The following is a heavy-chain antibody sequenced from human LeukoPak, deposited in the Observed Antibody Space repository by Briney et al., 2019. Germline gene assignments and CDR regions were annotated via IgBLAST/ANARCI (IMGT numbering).Heavy chain of an antibody. Sequence: SETLSLTCTVSGGSISSYYWSWIRQPPGKGLEWIGYIYYSGSTNYNPSLKSRVTISVDTSKNQSSLKLSSVTAADTAVYYCAREVSSSWYVYWFDPWGQGTLVTVSS. CDR1: GGSISSYY. V-gene: IGHV4-59*01. CDR2: IYYSGST. D-gene: IGHD6-13*01. CDR3: AREVSSSWYVYWFDP. J-gene: IGHJ5*02.